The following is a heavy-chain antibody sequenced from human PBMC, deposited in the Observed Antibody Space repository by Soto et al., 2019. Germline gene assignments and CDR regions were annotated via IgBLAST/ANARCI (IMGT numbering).Heavy chain of an antibody. CDR3: ARDTGIAVAGKIYYYGMDV. CDR2: ISDGGST. V-gene: IGHV4-59*01. Sequence: SATRSLTCHVSGASIYTYYWNWIRPSPGKGLEWIGYISDGGSTNYNPSLESRVTISVDTSKKQVSLKLSSVTAADTAVYYCARDTGIAVAGKIYYYGMDVWGQGTTVTVSS. CDR1: GASIYTYY. D-gene: IGHD6-19*01. J-gene: IGHJ6*02.